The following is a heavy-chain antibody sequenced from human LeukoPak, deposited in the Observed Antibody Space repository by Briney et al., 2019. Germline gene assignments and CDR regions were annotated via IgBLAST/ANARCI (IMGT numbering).Heavy chain of an antibody. J-gene: IGHJ3*02. Sequence: SETLSLTCAVYGGSFSGYYWSWIRQPPGKGLEWIGEINHSGSTNYNPSLKSRVTISVDTSKNQFSLKLGSVTAADTAVYYCARAHTVTTFLSAFDIWGQGTMVTVSS. CDR2: INHSGST. CDR1: GGSFSGYY. CDR3: ARAHTVTTFLSAFDI. V-gene: IGHV4-34*01. D-gene: IGHD4-17*01.